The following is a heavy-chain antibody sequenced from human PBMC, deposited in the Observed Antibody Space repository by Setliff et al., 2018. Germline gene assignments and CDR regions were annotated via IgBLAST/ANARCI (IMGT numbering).Heavy chain of an antibody. Sequence: GASVNVSCKVSGSTVTESSMHWVRQAPGKGLEWMGGFDPEDGERIYAQHFQGRLTMTEDTSTDTAYMELSSLRSEDTAVYYCATGFLRYDILTGYYQRPHYFEYWGQGTQVTVSS. CDR2: FDPEDGER. D-gene: IGHD3-9*01. CDR3: ATGFLRYDILTGYYQRPHYFEY. CDR1: GSTVTESS. V-gene: IGHV1-24*01. J-gene: IGHJ4*02.